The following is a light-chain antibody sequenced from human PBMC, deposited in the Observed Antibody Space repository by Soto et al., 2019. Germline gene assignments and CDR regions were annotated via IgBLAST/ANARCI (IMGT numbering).Light chain of an antibody. V-gene: IGLV2-14*01. J-gene: IGLJ1*01. CDR3: SSYTSSSTLEV. CDR1: SSDVGSYNY. Sequence: QSALTQPASVSGSPGQSITISCTGTSSDVGSYNYVSWYQQHPGKAPKLMIYDVSNRPSGVSNRFSGSRSGNTASLTISELQAEDEADYYCSSYTSSSTLEVFGSWTKLTVL. CDR2: DVS.